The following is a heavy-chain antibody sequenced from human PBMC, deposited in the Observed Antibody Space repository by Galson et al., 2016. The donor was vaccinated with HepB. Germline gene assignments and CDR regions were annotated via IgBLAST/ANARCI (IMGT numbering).Heavy chain of an antibody. Sequence: SLRLSCAASRFTFTNYAMQWVRQAPGRGLEWVSLISYDGNIKHYADSVKGRFTISRDNSKTTVHLQMNSLRPEDTAVYYCVRGVPESEVITADTFPKLRRPDENYFFYMDVWGKGTTVTVSS. D-gene: IGHD3-22*01. CDR3: VRGVPESEVITADTFPKLRRPDENYFFYMDV. J-gene: IGHJ6*03. CDR1: RFTFTNYA. V-gene: IGHV3-30-3*01. CDR2: ISYDGNIK.